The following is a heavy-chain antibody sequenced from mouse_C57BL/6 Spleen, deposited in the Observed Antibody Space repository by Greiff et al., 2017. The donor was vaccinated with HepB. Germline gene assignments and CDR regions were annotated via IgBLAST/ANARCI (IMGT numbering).Heavy chain of an antibody. CDR2: IDPEDGET. D-gene: IGHD1-1*01. V-gene: IGHV14-2*01. J-gene: IGHJ4*01. CDR3: APYYYGSSGSYAMDY. Sequence: EVQLVESGAELVKPGASVKLSCTASGFNIKDYYMHWVKQRTEQGLEWIGRIDPEDGETKYAPKFQGKATITADTSSNTAYLQLSSLTSEDTAVYYCAPYYYGSSGSYAMDYWGQGTSVTVSS. CDR1: GFNIKDYY.